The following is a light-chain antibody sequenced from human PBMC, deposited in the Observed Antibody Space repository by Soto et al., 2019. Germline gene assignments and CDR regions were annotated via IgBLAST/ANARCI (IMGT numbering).Light chain of an antibody. CDR1: QSIRRW. V-gene: IGKV1-5*01. CDR3: HQYNSYSPPT. Sequence: DIQMTQSPFTLSASVGDRVTITCRASQSIRRWLAWYQQKPGKDPSLLIYGVSSLKSGVPSRFSGSGSATEYTLTISSLQPDDFATYYFHQYNSYSPPTFGQGTKVEIK. CDR2: GVS. J-gene: IGKJ1*01.